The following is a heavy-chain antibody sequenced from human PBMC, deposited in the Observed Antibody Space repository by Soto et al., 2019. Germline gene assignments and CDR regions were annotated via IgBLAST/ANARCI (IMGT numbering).Heavy chain of an antibody. V-gene: IGHV4-30-4*01. J-gene: IGHJ5*02. CDR3: ARDSITMDRGVIT. CDR1: GGSISSGDYY. CDR2: IYYSGST. Sequence: QVQLQESGPGLVKPSQTLSLTCTVSGGSISSGDYYWGWIRQPPGEGLVWIGYIYYSGSTCYNPSLKSRVTISVDTSKNQCSLTLSSVTAGDTAVYYCARDSITMDRGVITWGQGTLVTVST. D-gene: IGHD3-10*01.